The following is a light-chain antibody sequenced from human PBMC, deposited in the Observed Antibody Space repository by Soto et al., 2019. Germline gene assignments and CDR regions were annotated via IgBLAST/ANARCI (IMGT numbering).Light chain of an antibody. CDR3: QLYGNSPPMYT. V-gene: IGKV3-20*01. CDR2: GAS. J-gene: IGKJ2*01. Sequence: EIVLTHSPGTLSLSPGERATLSCRANQGVSINYLAWYQQRLGQAPRLLIFGASSRATGIPERFSGSGSGTDFTLRISRLEPEDFAVYYCQLYGNSPPMYTVGQGTTVDIK. CDR1: QGVSINY.